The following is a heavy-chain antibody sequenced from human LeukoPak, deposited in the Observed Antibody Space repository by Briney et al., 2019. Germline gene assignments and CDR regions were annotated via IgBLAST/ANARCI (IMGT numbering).Heavy chain of an antibody. V-gene: IGHV3-30*03. CDR1: GFTFSSYG. CDR3: ARVGGGNYHPLDY. D-gene: IGHD1-26*01. Sequence: GGSLRLSCAASGFTFSSYGMHWVRQAPGKGLEWVAVISYDGSNKYYADSVKGRFTISRDNSKNTLYLQLSSLRIEDTAVYYCARVGGGNYHPLDYWGQGTLVTVSS. J-gene: IGHJ4*02. CDR2: ISYDGSNK.